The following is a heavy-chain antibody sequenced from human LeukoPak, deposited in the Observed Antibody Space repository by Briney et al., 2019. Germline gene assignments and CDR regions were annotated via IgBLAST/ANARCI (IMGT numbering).Heavy chain of an antibody. D-gene: IGHD2-15*01. CDR2: IWYDGSNK. V-gene: IGHV3-33*01. CDR3: ARAPGCSSSRCSSSGRDY. J-gene: IGHJ4*02. Sequence: GRSLRLSCAASGFTFSSYGMHWVRQAPGKGLEWVAVIWYDGSNKYYSDSVKGRFTISRDNSKNTLYLQMNSLRAEDTAVYYCARAPGCSSSRCSSSGRDYWGQGTLVTVSS. CDR1: GFTFSSYG.